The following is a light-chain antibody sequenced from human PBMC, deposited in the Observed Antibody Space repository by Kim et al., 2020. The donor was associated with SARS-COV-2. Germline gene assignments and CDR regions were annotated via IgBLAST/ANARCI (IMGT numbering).Light chain of an antibody. J-gene: IGLJ2*01. V-gene: IGLV1-51*01. CDR1: SSNIGNNY. CDR2: DND. Sequence: QSVLTQPPSVSAAPGQKVTISCSGSSSNIGNNYVSWYRQLPGSAPKLLIYDNDKRPSGIPDRFSGSKSGTSATLGITGLQTGDEADYYCATWDYSLHGVVFGGGTKLAAL. CDR3: ATWDYSLHGVV.